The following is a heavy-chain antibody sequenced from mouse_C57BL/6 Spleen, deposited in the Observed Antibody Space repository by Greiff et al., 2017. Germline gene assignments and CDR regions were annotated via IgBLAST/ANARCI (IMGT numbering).Heavy chain of an antibody. CDR2: ISSGGSYT. CDR1: GFTFSSYG. J-gene: IGHJ2*01. V-gene: IGHV5-6*01. Sequence: EVKLMESGGDLVKPGGSLKLSCAASGFTFSSYGMSWVRQTPDKRLEWVATISSGGSYTYYPDSVKGRFTISRDNAKNTLYLQMSSQKSEDTAMYYCARQGYGNYFDYWGQGTTLTVSS. CDR3: ARQGYGNYFDY. D-gene: IGHD2-10*02.